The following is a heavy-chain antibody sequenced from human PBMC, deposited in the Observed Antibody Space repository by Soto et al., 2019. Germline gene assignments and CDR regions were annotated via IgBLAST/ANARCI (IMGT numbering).Heavy chain of an antibody. CDR3: TRDAGTRDAALVPPSGGNAMDV. J-gene: IGHJ6*02. CDR1: GGPFSSFG. CDR2: IIPTFGRA. V-gene: IGHV1-69*06. D-gene: IGHD5-18*01. Sequence: QVQLVQSGAEVKKPGSSVRVSCKASGGPFSSFGFSWVRQAPGQGLEWMGGIIPTFGRANYAQKLQHRVTITADISTSTVHMEVRGLRYEDTAVYYCTRDAGTRDAALVPPSGGNAMDVWGQGTTVTVSS.